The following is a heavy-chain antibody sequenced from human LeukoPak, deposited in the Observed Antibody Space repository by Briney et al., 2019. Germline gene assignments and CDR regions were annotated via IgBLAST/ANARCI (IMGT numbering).Heavy chain of an antibody. Sequence: GGSLRLSCAASGFTFSSYWMNWVRQAPGKGLEWVANIKRDGNEKNFVDSVRGRFSISRDNAKNSLYLQMDSLRAEDTAVYYCAKEGAYPIISYDSWGQGALVTVSS. CDR2: IKRDGNEK. V-gene: IGHV3-7*01. CDR3: AKEGAYPIISYDS. D-gene: IGHD1-14*01. J-gene: IGHJ5*01. CDR1: GFTFSSYW.